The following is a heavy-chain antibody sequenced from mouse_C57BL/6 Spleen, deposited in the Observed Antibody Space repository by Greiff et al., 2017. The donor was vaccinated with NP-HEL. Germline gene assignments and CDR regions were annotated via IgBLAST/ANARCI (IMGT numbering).Heavy chain of an antibody. D-gene: IGHD2-3*01. Sequence: VQLQQSGAELVKPGASVKLSCKASGYTFTSYWMHWVKQRPGQGLEWIGMIHPNSGSTNYNEKFKSKATLTVDKSSSTAYMQLSSLTSEDSAVYYCARSYDGYYEGYFDVWGTGTTVTVSS. CDR2: IHPNSGST. V-gene: IGHV1-64*01. J-gene: IGHJ1*03. CDR3: ARSYDGYYEGYFDV. CDR1: GYTFTSYW.